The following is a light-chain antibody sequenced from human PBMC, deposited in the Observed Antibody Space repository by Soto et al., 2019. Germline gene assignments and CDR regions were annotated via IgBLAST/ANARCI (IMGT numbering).Light chain of an antibody. CDR3: QQYNNWPRGT. Sequence: EIGMTQPPPTLSLSPGERATLSSRASRSVATNLAWYRQNPGQAPRLPIYGASTRATGIPARFSGSGSGTEFTLTISSLQSEDFAVYYCQQYNNWPRGTFGPGTKVDIK. CDR2: GAS. CDR1: RSVATN. V-gene: IGKV3-15*01. J-gene: IGKJ3*01.